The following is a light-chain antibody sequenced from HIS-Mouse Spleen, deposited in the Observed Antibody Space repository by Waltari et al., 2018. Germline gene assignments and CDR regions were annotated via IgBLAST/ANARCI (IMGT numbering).Light chain of an antibody. V-gene: IGLV3-19*01. CDR1: SLRSYY. J-gene: IGLJ2*01. CDR2: GKN. Sequence: SSELTQDPAVSVALGQTLRITCQGDSLRSYYASWYQQKPGQAPVLVIYGKNNRPSGIPDRFSGSSSGNTASLTITGAQAEDEADYYCNSRDSSGNHLNVVFGGGTKLTVL. CDR3: NSRDSSGNHLNVV.